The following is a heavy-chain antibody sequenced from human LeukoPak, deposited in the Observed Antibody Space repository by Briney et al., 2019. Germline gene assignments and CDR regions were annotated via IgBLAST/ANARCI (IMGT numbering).Heavy chain of an antibody. V-gene: IGHV3-7*01. CDR3: ARDSAVSPFDY. CDR2: IKQDGSDK. J-gene: IGHJ4*02. D-gene: IGHD2-8*01. Sequence: PGGSLRLSCAASGFTFSSYWMSWVRQAPGKGLEWVANIKQDGSDKYYVDSVKGRFTISRDNAKNSLYLQMNSLRAEDTAVYYCARDSAVSPFDYWGQGTLVTVSS. CDR1: GFTFSSYW.